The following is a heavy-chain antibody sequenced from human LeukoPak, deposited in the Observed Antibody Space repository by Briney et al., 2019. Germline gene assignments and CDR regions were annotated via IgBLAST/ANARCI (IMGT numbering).Heavy chain of an antibody. CDR3: ARSREKQWLAYFDY. D-gene: IGHD6-19*01. CDR1: GGSISSSSYY. CDR2: IYYSGST. V-gene: IGHV4-39*01. Sequence: PSETLSLTCTVSGGSISSSSYYWGWIRQPPGKGLEWIGSIYYSGSTYYNPSLKSRVTISVDTSKNQFSLKLSSVTAADTAVYYCARSREKQWLAYFDYWGQGTLVTVSS. J-gene: IGHJ4*02.